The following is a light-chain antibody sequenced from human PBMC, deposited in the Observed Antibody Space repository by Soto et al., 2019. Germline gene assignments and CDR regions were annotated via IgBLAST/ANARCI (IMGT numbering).Light chain of an antibody. V-gene: IGKV3-15*01. J-gene: IGKJ3*01. Sequence: ETVMTQSPATLSVSPGERPTLSCRASQSVYSNLAWYQQKPGQAPRLLIYDASTRATGIPARFSGSGSGTAFPLSFSSLHSEDFAVYYWQQYNTWPLTFGPGTKVDIK. CDR3: QQYNTWPLT. CDR1: QSVYSN. CDR2: DAS.